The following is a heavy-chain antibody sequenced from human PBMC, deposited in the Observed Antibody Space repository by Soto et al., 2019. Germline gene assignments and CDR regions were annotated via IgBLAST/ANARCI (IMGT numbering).Heavy chain of an antibody. V-gene: IGHV1-18*03. J-gene: IGHJ6*03. CDR2: VHPYNGDT. CDR3: VRDRSRIFRMDV. D-gene: IGHD3-3*01. CDR1: GYRFNNWA. Sequence: QAQLLQSGPEVKEPGASVKVSCTASGYRFNNWAVNWLRQAPGQGPEWMGRVHPYNGDTIYAQNVQNRGSMTAAAATSPGYMELWNLKSDGLAVYFCVRDRSRIFRMDVWCSGTPVTVSS.